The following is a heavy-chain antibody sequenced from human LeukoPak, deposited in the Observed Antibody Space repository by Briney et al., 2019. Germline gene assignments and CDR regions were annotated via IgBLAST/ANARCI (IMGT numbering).Heavy chain of an antibody. J-gene: IGHJ4*02. D-gene: IGHD2/OR15-2a*01. CDR2: INPKSGGT. V-gene: IGHV1-2*02. CDR1: GYTFTDYL. CDR3: ARDLSTSSTWELDY. Sequence: GASVKVSCKASGYTFTDYLIHWVRQAPGQGLEYMGWINPKSGGTEYAQKFLGRVTMTRDTSTSTASMELSRLRSADTAVYLCARDLSTSSTWELDYWGQGTLVTVSS.